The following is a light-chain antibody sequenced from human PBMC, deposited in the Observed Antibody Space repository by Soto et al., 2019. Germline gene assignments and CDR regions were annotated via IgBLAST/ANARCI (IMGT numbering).Light chain of an antibody. CDR2: AAS. CDR1: QGISSY. CDR3: QQVNSYPYT. Sequence: IQLTQSPSSLSASVGDRVTITCRASQGISSYLAWYQQKPGQAPKLLIYAASTLQGGVPSRFSGSGSGTDFTLAISSLQPEDFATYCCQQVNSYPYTFGQGTNLEIK. J-gene: IGKJ2*01. V-gene: IGKV1-9*01.